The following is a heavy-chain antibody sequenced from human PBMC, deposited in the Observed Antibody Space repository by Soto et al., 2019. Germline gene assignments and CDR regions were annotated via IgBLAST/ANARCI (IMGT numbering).Heavy chain of an antibody. CDR3: AKESSSAPYWYFDL. V-gene: IGHV3-30*18. CDR1: GFTFSTSG. J-gene: IGHJ2*01. Sequence: QVQLVESGGGVVQPGRSLRLSCAASGFTFSTSGMHWVRQAPGKGLEWVALMSFDGDNKYYADSVKGRFTISRDNSKNTLYLQMNSLRPEDTAVYYCAKESSSAPYWYFDLWGRGTLVTVSS. CDR2: MSFDGDNK. D-gene: IGHD6-6*01.